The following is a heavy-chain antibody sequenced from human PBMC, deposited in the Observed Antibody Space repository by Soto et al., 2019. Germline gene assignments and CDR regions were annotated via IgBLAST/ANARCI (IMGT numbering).Heavy chain of an antibody. CDR1: GGSFSGYY. CDR2: INHSGST. J-gene: IGHJ5*02. V-gene: IGHV4-34*01. CDR3: ARAFRRGESLRWYNWFDP. D-gene: IGHD6-13*01. Sequence: SETLSLTCAVYGGSFSGYYWSWIRHPPGKGLEWMGEINHSGSTNYNPSLKSRVTISVDTAKNQFSLKLSSVTAADTAVYYCARAFRRGESLRWYNWFDPCGQGTLVTVS.